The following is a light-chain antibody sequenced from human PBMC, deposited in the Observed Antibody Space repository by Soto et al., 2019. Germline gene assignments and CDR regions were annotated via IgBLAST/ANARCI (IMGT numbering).Light chain of an antibody. Sequence: EIVMTQSPATLSVSPGERATLSCRASQSVSSNLAWYQQKPGQAPRLLIYGASTRATGIPARFSGSGSGTEFTLTMSSLQSEDFEVYYCQQYNNWPRTLGQGTKVDIK. V-gene: IGKV3-15*01. J-gene: IGKJ1*01. CDR3: QQYNNWPRT. CDR1: QSVSSN. CDR2: GAS.